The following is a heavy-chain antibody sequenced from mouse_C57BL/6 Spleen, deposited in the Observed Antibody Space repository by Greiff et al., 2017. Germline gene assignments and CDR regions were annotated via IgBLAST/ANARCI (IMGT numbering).Heavy chain of an antibody. CDR3: VRDYYGSSYWYFDV. Sequence: EVQLVESGGGLVQPKGSLKLSCAASGFTFNTYAMHWVRQAPGKGLEWVARIRSKSSNYATYYADSVKDRFTISRDDSQSTLYLQMNNLKTEDTARYYCVRDYYGSSYWYFDVWGTGTTVTVSS. J-gene: IGHJ1*03. CDR1: GFTFNTYA. D-gene: IGHD1-1*01. CDR2: IRSKSSNYAT. V-gene: IGHV10-3*01.